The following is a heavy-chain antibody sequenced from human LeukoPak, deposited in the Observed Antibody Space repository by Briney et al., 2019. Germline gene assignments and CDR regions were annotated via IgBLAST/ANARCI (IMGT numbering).Heavy chain of an antibody. CDR1: GGSISSDY. D-gene: IGHD3-3*01. Sequence: SETLSLTCTVSGGSISSDYWSWIRQPPGKGLEWIGYVYVSGNTNYNPSLKSRVTIAMDTSKNQFSLKLNSLTAADTAVYYCARHPFFAPFDYWGPGTLVTVSS. V-gene: IGHV4-59*08. CDR2: VYVSGNT. CDR3: ARHPFFAPFDY. J-gene: IGHJ4*02.